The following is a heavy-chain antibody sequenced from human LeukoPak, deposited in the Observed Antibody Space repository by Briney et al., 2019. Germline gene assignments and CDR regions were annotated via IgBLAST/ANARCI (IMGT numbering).Heavy chain of an antibody. CDR2: ETHSGST. D-gene: IGHD6-13*01. J-gene: IGHJ4*02. CDR1: SGSYSVDY. CDR3: VRQQLPEYYFDY. V-gene: IGHV4-34*01. Sequence: SETLSLTCAVYSGSYSVDYWSWIRQPPGRGLEWIGEETHSGSTNHNPSLKSRVTISVDTSKTQFSLKLTSVTAADTAVYYCVRQQLPEYYFDYWGQGTLVTVSS.